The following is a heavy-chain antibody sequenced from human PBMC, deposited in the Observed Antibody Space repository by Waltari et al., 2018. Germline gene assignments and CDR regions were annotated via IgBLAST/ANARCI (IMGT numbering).Heavy chain of an antibody. CDR2: IYYTGST. D-gene: IGHD2-21*02. Sequence: QVQLQESGPSLLKPSETLSLICTVSGGSISGFYWSWVRQPPGKGLDWIGYIYYTGSTNFNTSLKGCVTRSVDTAKNQYSLKLSSVTAADTALYYWARGGGGDWEWFDPWGQGTLVTVSS. J-gene: IGHJ5*02. V-gene: IGHV4-59*01. CDR3: ARGGGGDWEWFDP. CDR1: GGSISGFY.